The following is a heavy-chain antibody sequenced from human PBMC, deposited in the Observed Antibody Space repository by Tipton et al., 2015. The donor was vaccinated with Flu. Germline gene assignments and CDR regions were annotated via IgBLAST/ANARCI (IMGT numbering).Heavy chain of an antibody. CDR1: GGTFGSYA. D-gene: IGHD3-22*01. Sequence: QLVQSGAEVKKPGSSVKVSCKASGGTFGSYAISWVRQAPGQGLEWMGGIIPIFGTANYAQKFQGRVTITADESTSTAYMELSSLRSEDTAVYYCAREREEGYDSSGYYHHFDYWGQGTLVTVSS. CDR3: AREREEGYDSSGYYHHFDY. CDR2: IIPIFGTA. V-gene: IGHV1-69*01. J-gene: IGHJ4*02.